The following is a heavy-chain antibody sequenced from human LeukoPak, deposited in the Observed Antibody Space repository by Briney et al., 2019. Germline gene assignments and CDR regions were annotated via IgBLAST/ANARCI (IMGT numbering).Heavy chain of an antibody. CDR2: IYTSGST. Sequence: PSETLSLTCTVSGGSISSYYWSWIRQPAGKGLEWIGRIYTSGSTNYNPSLKSRVTMSVDTSKNQFSLKLSSVTAADTAAYYCARESYIYGSGSHDAFDIWGQGTMVTVSS. CDR3: ARESYIYGSGSHDAFDI. J-gene: IGHJ3*02. CDR1: GGSISSYY. D-gene: IGHD3-10*01. V-gene: IGHV4-4*07.